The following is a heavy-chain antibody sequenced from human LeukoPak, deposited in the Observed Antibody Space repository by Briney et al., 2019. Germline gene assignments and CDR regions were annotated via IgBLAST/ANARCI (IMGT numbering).Heavy chain of an antibody. D-gene: IGHD1-1*01. CDR2: IWYDGSNE. CDR3: ATNKIGTTDQSFDY. Sequence: SLRLPCAASGFPFSKYCMHWVRQAPGTGLGGVAVIWYDGSNEDYADSVKGRFAISRDNSKNTLYLQMNSLRAEDTAVYYCATNKIGTTDQSFDYWGQGTLVTVSS. J-gene: IGHJ4*02. V-gene: IGHV3-33*01. CDR1: GFPFSKYC.